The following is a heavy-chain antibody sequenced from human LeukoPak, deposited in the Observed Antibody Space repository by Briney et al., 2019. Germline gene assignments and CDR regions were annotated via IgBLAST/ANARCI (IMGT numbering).Heavy chain of an antibody. CDR2: IGSSSSYI. D-gene: IGHD5-18*01. CDR1: GFTFSSYS. Sequence: GGSLRLSCAASGFTFSSYSMNWVRQAPGKGLEWFSSIGSSSSYIYYADSVKGRFTISRDNAKNSLHLQMNSLRAEDTAVYYCAASTKHTAMVDYWGQGTLVTVSS. V-gene: IGHV3-21*01. CDR3: AASTKHTAMVDY. J-gene: IGHJ4*02.